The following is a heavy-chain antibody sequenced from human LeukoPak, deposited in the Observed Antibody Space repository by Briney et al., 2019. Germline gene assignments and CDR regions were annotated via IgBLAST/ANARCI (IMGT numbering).Heavy chain of an antibody. CDR3: ARVGITMIVVVRDAFDI. J-gene: IGHJ3*02. CDR1: GFTFSSYA. CDR2: ISYDGSNK. D-gene: IGHD3-22*01. Sequence: GGSLRLSCAASGFTFSSYAMHWVRQAPGKGLEWVVVISYDGSNKYYADSVKGRFTISRDNSKNTLYLQMNSLRAEDAAVYYCARVGITMIVVVRDAFDIWGQGTMVTVSS. V-gene: IGHV3-30*04.